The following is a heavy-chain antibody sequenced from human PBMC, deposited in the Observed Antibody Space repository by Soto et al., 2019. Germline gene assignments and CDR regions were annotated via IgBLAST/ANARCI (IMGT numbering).Heavy chain of an antibody. CDR3: AKDLGSSWYFYFDY. D-gene: IGHD6-13*01. V-gene: IGHV3-23*01. Sequence: EVHLLESGGGLVQPGGSLRLSCVASGFTFSTYGMNWVRQVPGKGLEWVAGISGSGGSTYYADSVKGRFTISRDNSKNTLYLQMNSLRAEDTAVYYCAKDLGSSWYFYFDYWGQGTLVTVSS. CDR2: ISGSGGST. J-gene: IGHJ4*02. CDR1: GFTFSTYG.